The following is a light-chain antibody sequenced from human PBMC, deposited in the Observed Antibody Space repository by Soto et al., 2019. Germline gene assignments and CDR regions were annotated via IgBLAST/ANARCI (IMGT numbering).Light chain of an antibody. J-gene: IGLJ1*01. CDR1: SSNIGAGYD. V-gene: IGLV1-40*01. CDR2: GNS. CDR3: QSYDNTLSGYV. Sequence: LTQPPSVSGAPGQRVTISCTGSSSNIGAGYDVHWYQQIPGTAPKFVMYGNSNRPSGVPDRFSGSKSGTSASLAITGLQAEDEADYYCQSYDNTLSGYVFGTGTKVTVL.